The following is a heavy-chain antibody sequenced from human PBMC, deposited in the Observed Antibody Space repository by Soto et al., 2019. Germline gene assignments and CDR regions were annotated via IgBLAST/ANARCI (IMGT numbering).Heavy chain of an antibody. Sequence: GGSLRLSCAASGFTFRTYWMHWVRQAPGKGLVWVSRINRDGSSTSYADSVKGRVTISRDTAKNTLYLQMNSLRAEDTAVYYCAREIVTTGEYYFDSWGQGTLVTVSS. CDR1: GFTFRTYW. D-gene: IGHD1-1*01. CDR2: INRDGSST. J-gene: IGHJ4*02. CDR3: AREIVTTGEYYFDS. V-gene: IGHV3-74*01.